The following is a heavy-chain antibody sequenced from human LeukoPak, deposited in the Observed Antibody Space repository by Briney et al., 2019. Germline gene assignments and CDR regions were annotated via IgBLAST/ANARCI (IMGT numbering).Heavy chain of an antibody. CDR3: ARGFPRGESYGFDP. CDR1: GGTFSSYD. J-gene: IGHJ5*02. Sequence: GASVKVSCKASGGTFSSYDINWVRQATGQGLEWMGWMNPNSGNTGYAQKFQGRVTITRNTSISTAYMELNSLRSEDTAVYYCARGFPRGESYGFDPWGQGTLVTVSS. CDR2: MNPNSGNT. D-gene: IGHD3-16*01. V-gene: IGHV1-8*03.